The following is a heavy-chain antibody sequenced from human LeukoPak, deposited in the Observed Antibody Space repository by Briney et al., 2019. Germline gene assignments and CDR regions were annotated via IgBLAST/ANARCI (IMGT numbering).Heavy chain of an antibody. V-gene: IGHV3-48*03. J-gene: IGHJ4*02. CDR1: GFTFCSYE. Sequence: GGSLRLFCAAFGFTFCSYEMNWVRQAPGKGLEGDSYVSSGGRTIYYADSVKGRFTISRDNDKNSLYLQMNSLRAEDTAVYYCARNRPHPYSHGDYDTLDYWGQGTLVTVSS. CDR3: ARNRPHPYSHGDYDTLDY. CDR2: VSSGGRTI. D-gene: IGHD4-17*01.